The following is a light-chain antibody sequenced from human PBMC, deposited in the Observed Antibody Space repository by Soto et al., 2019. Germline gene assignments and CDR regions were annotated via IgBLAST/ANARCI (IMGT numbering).Light chain of an antibody. CDR2: EVT. V-gene: IGLV2-14*01. CDR1: SGDIGSYNR. Sequence: QSALTQPASVSGSPGQSITISCTGTSGDIGSYNRVSWYQQHPGKAPKLIIYEVTDRPSGVSTRFSGSKSGNTASLTISGLQGEDDAGYYCSPYRKINTRACVFGAGTKLTVL. J-gene: IGLJ1*01. CDR3: SPYRKINTRACV.